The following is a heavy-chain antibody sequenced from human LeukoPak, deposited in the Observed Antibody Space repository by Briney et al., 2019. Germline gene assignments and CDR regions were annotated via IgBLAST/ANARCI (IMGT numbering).Heavy chain of an antibody. V-gene: IGHV4-38-2*01. CDR1: GYSTSSGYY. CDR3: ARGSGYYSWD. Sequence: PPETLSLTCAVSGYSTSSGYYWAWIRHPPGKGLEWIGSIYHSVSPYYNPSLKSRVTISVDTSKNQFSLKLSSVTAADTAVYYCARGSGYYSWDWGQGTLVTVSS. CDR2: IYHSVSP. D-gene: IGHD3-22*01. J-gene: IGHJ4*02.